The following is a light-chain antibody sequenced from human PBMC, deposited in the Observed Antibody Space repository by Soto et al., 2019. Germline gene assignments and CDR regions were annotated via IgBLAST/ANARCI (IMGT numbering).Light chain of an antibody. Sequence: DIQMPQTPSSLSASVGDRVTINCRASQSISSYLNWYQQKPGKAPKLLLYAASSLQSGVPSRFIGSGSSTAFTLTISSLQPEDFPTDYGAQSYSTPRTIGQGTKLEIK. V-gene: IGKV1-39*01. CDR2: AAS. J-gene: IGKJ2*02. CDR3: AQSYSTPRT. CDR1: QSISSY.